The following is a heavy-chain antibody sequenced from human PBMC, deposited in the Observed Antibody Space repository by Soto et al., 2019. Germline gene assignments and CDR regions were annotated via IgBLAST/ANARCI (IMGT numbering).Heavy chain of an antibody. CDR1: GYTFTSYG. CDR3: AIVYYDSSGYYESFDS. V-gene: IGHV1-18*01. Sequence: GASVKVSCKASGYTFTSYGISWVRQAPGQGLEWMGWISAYNGNTNYAQKLQGRVTMTTDTSTSTAYMELRSLRSDDTAAYYCAIVYYDSSGYYESFDSWGQGALVTVSP. CDR2: ISAYNGNT. J-gene: IGHJ4*02. D-gene: IGHD3-22*01.